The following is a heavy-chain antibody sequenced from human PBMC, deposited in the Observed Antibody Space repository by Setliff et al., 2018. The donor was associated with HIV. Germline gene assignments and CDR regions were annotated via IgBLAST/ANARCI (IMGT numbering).Heavy chain of an antibody. Sequence: GESLKISCKGSEYSFTSHWIGWVRQMPGKGLEWMGIIHPVDSDARYSPSFQGQVTMSVDNSINTAYLQWGSLKASDTAFYYCARHRHTAAGTLDAFDLWGQGTMVTVSS. CDR3: ARHRHTAAGTLDAFDL. V-gene: IGHV5-51*01. CDR2: IHPVDSDA. D-gene: IGHD6-13*01. J-gene: IGHJ3*01. CDR1: EYSFTSHW.